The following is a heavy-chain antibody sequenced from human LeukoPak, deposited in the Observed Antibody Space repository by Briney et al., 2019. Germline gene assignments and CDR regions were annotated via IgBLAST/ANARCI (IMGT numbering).Heavy chain of an antibody. CDR1: GFTFSSFG. CDR2: ISSTGGTA. CDR3: TIRLWFGELPTDRNDY. D-gene: IGHD3-10*01. Sequence: GGSLRLSCAASGFTFSSFGMSWVRQAPGKGLEWVSAISSTGGTAYYADSVKGRFTISRDNSKNTLYLQMNSLKTEDTAVYYCTIRLWFGELPTDRNDYWGQGTLVTVSS. V-gene: IGHV3-23*01. J-gene: IGHJ4*02.